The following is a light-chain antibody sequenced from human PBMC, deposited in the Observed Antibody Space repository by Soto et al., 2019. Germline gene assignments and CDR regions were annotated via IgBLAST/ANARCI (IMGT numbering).Light chain of an antibody. CDR2: GAS. CDR3: QQYNNWPPGT. V-gene: IGKV3-15*01. CDR1: QSVSSS. J-gene: IGKJ1*01. Sequence: EIVITQAPATLSVSPGASATLSCRASQSVSSSLAWYQQKPGQAPSLLIYGASTRATGIPARFSGSGSGTEFTLTISSLQSEDFAAYYGQQYNNWPPGTFGQGTKVDIK.